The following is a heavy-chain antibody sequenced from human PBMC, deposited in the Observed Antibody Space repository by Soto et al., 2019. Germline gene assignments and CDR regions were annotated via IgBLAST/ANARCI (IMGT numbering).Heavy chain of an antibody. CDR2: IHPGDSDT. D-gene: IGHD4-17*01. CDR3: TLSYGDSYYYYYGMDV. CDR1: GFSFSRYT. V-gene: IGHV5-51*01. J-gene: IGHJ6*02. Sequence: PGESLKISCVGSGFSFSRYTVGWVRQVPGKGLEWMGDIHPGDSDTIYSPSFQGQVTILADKSISTAYLQWSSLKASDTAMYYCTLSYGDSYYYYYGMDVWGQGTTVNVSS.